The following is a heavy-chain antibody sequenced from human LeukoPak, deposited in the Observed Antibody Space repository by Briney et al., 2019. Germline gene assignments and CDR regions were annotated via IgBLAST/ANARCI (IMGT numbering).Heavy chain of an antibody. V-gene: IGHV3-30*04. J-gene: IGHJ4*02. CDR1: GFTFSSYA. Sequence: PGGSLRLSCAASGFTFSSYAMHWVRQAPGKGLEWVAVISYDGSNKYYADSVKGRFTISRDNSKNTLYLQMNSLRAEDTAVYYCARGYSSSLTEPIDYWGQGTLVTVSS. CDR2: ISYDGSNK. CDR3: ARGYSSSLTEPIDY. D-gene: IGHD6-13*01.